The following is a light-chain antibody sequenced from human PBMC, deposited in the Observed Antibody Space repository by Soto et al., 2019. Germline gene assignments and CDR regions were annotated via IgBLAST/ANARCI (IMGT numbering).Light chain of an antibody. CDR3: QSYDSSLRRV. CDR1: SSDVGGYNY. V-gene: IGLV2-8*01. Sequence: QSALTQPPSASGSPGQSVTISCTGTSSDVGGYNYVSWYQQYPGKVPKLMVYEVNKRPSGVPDRFSGSKSGNTASLTVSGLQSEDEADYYCQSYDSSLRRVFGGGTKLTVL. CDR2: EVN. J-gene: IGLJ2*01.